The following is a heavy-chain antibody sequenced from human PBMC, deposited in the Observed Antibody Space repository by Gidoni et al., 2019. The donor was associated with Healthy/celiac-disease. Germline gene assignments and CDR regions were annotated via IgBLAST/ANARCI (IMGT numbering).Heavy chain of an antibody. Sequence: HVQLQESGPGLVKPSQTLSLTCPVSGGPISRGGYSWIWLRRHPGKGLEWMGYIDKRGSTYNNPSLRSRVTISVDTSKNEFSLRLSSVTAAERAVYYGARGVGDIVVVVADQGWFDPWGQGTLVTVSS. D-gene: IGHD2-15*01. CDR2: IDKRGST. CDR1: GGPISRGGYS. V-gene: IGHV4-31*03. CDR3: ARGVGDIVVVVADQGWFDP. J-gene: IGHJ5*02.